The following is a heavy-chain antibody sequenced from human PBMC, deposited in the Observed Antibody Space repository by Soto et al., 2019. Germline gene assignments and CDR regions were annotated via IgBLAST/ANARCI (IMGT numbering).Heavy chain of an antibody. V-gene: IGHV3-15*04. CDR2: IESKADGGTT. Sequence: EVQVVESGGGLVKPGGSLRLSCAASGFNFSNTWMSWVRQAPGKGLEWVGRIESKADGGTTDYAAPVKGRFTISRDDSKNTLLLQMDSLKTDDTAVYYCSTGRSSNYHWGQGTLVTVSS. CDR1: GFNFSNTW. J-gene: IGHJ4*02. D-gene: IGHD2-2*01. CDR3: STGRSSNYH.